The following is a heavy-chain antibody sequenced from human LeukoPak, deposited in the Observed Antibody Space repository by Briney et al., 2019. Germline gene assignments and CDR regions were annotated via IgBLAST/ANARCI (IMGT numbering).Heavy chain of an antibody. CDR2: INHSGST. Sequence: SETLSLTCAVYGGSFSGYYWSWIRQPPGKGLEWIGEINHSGSTNYNPSLKSRVTISVGTSKNQFSLKLSSVTAADTAVYYCASRGYSYGSDYWGQGTLVTVSS. D-gene: IGHD5-18*01. J-gene: IGHJ4*02. V-gene: IGHV4-34*01. CDR3: ASRGYSYGSDY. CDR1: GGSFSGYY.